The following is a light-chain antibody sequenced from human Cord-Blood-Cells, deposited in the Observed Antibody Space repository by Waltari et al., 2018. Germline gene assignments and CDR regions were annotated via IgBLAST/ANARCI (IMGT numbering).Light chain of an antibody. CDR3: CSYAGSSTFVV. Sequence: QSALTQPASVSGSPGQSITIPCTGTSSDVGSYNLVSWYQQHPGKAPKLMIYEGSKRPSGVSNRFSGSNSGNTASLTISGLQAEDEADYYCCSYAGSSTFVVFGGGTKLTVL. J-gene: IGLJ2*01. CDR2: EGS. CDR1: SSDVGSYNL. V-gene: IGLV2-23*03.